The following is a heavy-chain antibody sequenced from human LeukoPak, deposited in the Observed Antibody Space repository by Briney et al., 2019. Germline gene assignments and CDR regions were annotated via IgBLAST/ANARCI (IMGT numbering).Heavy chain of an antibody. J-gene: IGHJ4*02. CDR1: GGSFSGYC. CDR2: INHSGST. D-gene: IGHD3-16*01. CDR3: ARGRPRGGSYGTMGRTTRTKSLDY. Sequence: SETLSLTCAVYGGSFSGYCWSWIRQPPGKGLEWIGEINHSGSTNYNPSLKSRVTISVDTSKNQFSLKLSSVTAADTAVYYCARGRPRGGSYGTMGRTTRTKSLDYWGQGTLVTVSS. V-gene: IGHV4-34*01.